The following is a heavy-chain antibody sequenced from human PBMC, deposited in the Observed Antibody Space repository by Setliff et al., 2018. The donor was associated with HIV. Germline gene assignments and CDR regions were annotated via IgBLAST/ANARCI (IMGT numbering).Heavy chain of an antibody. D-gene: IGHD3-10*01. J-gene: IGHJ4*02. Sequence: ASVKVSCKAFGYTFINYGISWVRQAPGQGLEWMGWIIAYNGNTNYPQKPQDRVTMTTDTSTSTAYMELRSLRSDDTAVYYCARDGYYYGSGSYSSFDYWGQGTLVTVSS. CDR2: IIAYNGNT. CDR1: GYTFINYG. CDR3: ARDGYYYGSGSYSSFDY. V-gene: IGHV1-18*01.